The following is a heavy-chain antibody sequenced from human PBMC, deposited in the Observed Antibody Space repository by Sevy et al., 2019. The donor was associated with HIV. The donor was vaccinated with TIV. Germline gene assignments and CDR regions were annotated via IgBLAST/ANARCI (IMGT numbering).Heavy chain of an antibody. V-gene: IGHV3-21*01. Sequence: GGSLRLSCAASGFTFSSYSMNWVRQAPGKGLEWVSSISSSSSYIYYADSVKGRFTISRDNAKNSLYLQMNSLRAEDTAVYYCAGVRGDMVFVPAARYYYYCGMDVWGQGTTVTVSS. J-gene: IGHJ6*02. CDR2: ISSSSSYI. CDR1: GFTFSSYS. D-gene: IGHD2-2*01. CDR3: AGVRGDMVFVPAARYYYYCGMDV.